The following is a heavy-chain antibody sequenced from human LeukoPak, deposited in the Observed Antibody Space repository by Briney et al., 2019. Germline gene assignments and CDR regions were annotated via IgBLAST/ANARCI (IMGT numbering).Heavy chain of an antibody. CDR2: ISGSGGST. CDR3: AKDMEYSSSPFDY. J-gene: IGHJ4*02. Sequence: GGSLRLSCAASGFTFSSYAMSWVRQAPGKGLEWVSAISGSGGSTYYADSVKGRFTISRDSSKNTLYLQMNSLGAEDTAVYYCAKDMEYSSSPFDYWGQGTLVTVSS. D-gene: IGHD6-6*01. CDR1: GFTFSSYA. V-gene: IGHV3-23*01.